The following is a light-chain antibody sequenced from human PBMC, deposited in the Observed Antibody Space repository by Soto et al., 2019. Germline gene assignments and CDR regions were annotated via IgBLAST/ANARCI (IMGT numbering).Light chain of an antibody. CDR3: QQRSNWPPN. CDR1: QSVSSY. Sequence: EILLTQSPATLSLSPGERSTLSCRASQSVSSYLAWYQQKPGQAPRLLIYDASNRATGIPARFSGSVSGTDFTLTISSLEPEDFAVYYCQQRSNWPPNFGQGTRLEIK. CDR2: DAS. V-gene: IGKV3-11*01. J-gene: IGKJ5*01.